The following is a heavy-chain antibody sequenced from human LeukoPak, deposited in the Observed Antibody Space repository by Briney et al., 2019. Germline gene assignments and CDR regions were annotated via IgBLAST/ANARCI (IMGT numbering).Heavy chain of an antibody. CDR1: GGTFSSYA. D-gene: IGHD7-27*01. Sequence: SVKVSCKASGGTFSSYAISWVRQAPGQGLEWMGGIIPIFGTANYAQKFQGRVTMTRDTSISTAFMELTSLRSEDTAVYYCARGPPNWGFDFWGQGALVTVSS. CDR2: IIPIFGTA. J-gene: IGHJ4*02. V-gene: IGHV1-69*05. CDR3: ARGPPNWGFDF.